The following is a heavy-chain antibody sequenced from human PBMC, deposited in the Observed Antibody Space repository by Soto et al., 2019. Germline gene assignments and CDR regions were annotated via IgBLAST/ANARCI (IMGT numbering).Heavy chain of an antibody. D-gene: IGHD4-17*01. CDR1: RGSISSGGSY. CDR3: AREKHGDYDYYYGMDV. J-gene: IGHJ6*02. CDR2: IYYSGST. Sequence: SETLSLNCTVSRGSISSGGSYWSWIRQHPGKGLEWIGYIYYSGSTYYNPSLKSRVTISVDTSKNQFSLKLSSVTAADTAVYYCAREKHGDYDYYYGMDVWGQGTTVTVSS. V-gene: IGHV4-31*03.